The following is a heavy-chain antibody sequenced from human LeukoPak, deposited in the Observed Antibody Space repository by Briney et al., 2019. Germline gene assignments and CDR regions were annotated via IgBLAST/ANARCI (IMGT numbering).Heavy chain of an antibody. J-gene: IGHJ6*03. CDR3: ARGPIRGSDYYYMDV. Sequence: GGSLRLSCAASGFTFSSYGMSWVRQAPGKGLEWVSAISGSGGSTYYADSVKGRFTISRDNAKNSLYLQMNSLRAEDTAVYYCARGPIRGSDYYYMDVWGKGTTVTVSS. CDR1: GFTFSSYG. CDR2: ISGSGGST. D-gene: IGHD3-10*01. V-gene: IGHV3-23*01.